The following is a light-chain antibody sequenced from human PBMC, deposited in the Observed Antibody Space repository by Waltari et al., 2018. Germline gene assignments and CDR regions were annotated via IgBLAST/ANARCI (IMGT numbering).Light chain of an antibody. Sequence: SYVLTQPPSVSVAPGETARITCGGNNIESKSVHWYRQRPGQAPVVVISYDNDRAAGIPEGFSGSNSGNTATLTISRVEAGDEADYYCQVWDANTDPGVFGTGTEVTV. CDR3: QVWDANTDPGV. J-gene: IGLJ1*01. V-gene: IGLV3-21*01. CDR2: YDN. CDR1: NIESKS.